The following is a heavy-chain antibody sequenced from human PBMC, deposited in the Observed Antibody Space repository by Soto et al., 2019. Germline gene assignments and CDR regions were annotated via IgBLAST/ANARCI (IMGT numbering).Heavy chain of an antibody. J-gene: IGHJ4*02. V-gene: IGHV4-61*01. CDR1: GGSVSGGSFY. CDR2: IYYSGST. D-gene: IGHD6-6*01. Sequence: SQALSLTYTVSGGSVSGGSFYWSWIRQPPGKGLEWIGYIYYSGSTNYNPSLKSRVTISVDTSKNQFSLKLSSVTAADTAVYYCASHRGFIAARPSGGTDYWGQGTLVTVSS. CDR3: ASHRGFIAARPSGGTDY.